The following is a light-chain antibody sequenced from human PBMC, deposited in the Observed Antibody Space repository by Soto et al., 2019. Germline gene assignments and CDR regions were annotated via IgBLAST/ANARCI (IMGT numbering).Light chain of an antibody. CDR3: QQYNSYS. Sequence: IQLTQSPSTLPASVGDRVTLTCRASQSISNWLAWYQQKPGTAPKLLIYHASILETAVPSRFSGNGSGTEFTLTVSSLQPGDFATYYCQQYNSYSFCQGSRVEIK. J-gene: IGKJ1*01. CDR1: QSISNW. CDR2: HAS. V-gene: IGKV1-5*01.